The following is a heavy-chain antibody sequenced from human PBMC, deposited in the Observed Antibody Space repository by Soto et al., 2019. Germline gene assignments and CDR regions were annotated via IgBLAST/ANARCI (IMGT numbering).Heavy chain of an antibody. Sequence: GSLTLSCAASVFKFSRYSMNWFRQAPGKGLEWVSSISSSSSYIYYADSVKGRFTISRDNAKNSLYLQMNSLRAEDTAVYYCARDGGGRYCSGGSCIGYWGHGTLVTVSS. V-gene: IGHV3-21*01. J-gene: IGHJ4*01. CDR2: ISSSSSYI. CDR1: VFKFSRYS. D-gene: IGHD2-15*01. CDR3: ARDGGGRYCSGGSCIGY.